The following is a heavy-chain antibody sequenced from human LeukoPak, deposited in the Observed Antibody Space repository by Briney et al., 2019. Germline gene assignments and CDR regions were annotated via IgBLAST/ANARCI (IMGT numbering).Heavy chain of an antibody. D-gene: IGHD5-18*01. V-gene: IGHV3-30*18. CDR1: GFTFSSYG. CDR3: AKPQGTAMALDY. Sequence: GRSLRLSCAASGFTFSSYGMHWVRQAPGKGLEGMAVISYDGSNKYYADSVKGRFTISRDNSKNTLYLQMNSLRAEDTAVYYCAKPQGTAMALDYWGQGTLVTVSS. CDR2: ISYDGSNK. J-gene: IGHJ4*02.